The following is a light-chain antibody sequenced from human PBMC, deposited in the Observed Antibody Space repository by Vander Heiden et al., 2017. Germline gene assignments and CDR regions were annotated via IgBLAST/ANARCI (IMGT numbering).Light chain of an antibody. CDR3: SSYTSSSTLV. CDR2: EVS. CDR1: SSDVGGYNY. Sequence: QPALTQPAPVSGPPGQSTTISCTGTSSDVGGYNYVSWYQQHPGKAPKLMIYEVSNRPSGVSNRFSGSKSGNTASLTISGLQAEDEADYYCSSYTSSSTLVFGTGTKVTVL. J-gene: IGLJ1*01. V-gene: IGLV2-14*01.